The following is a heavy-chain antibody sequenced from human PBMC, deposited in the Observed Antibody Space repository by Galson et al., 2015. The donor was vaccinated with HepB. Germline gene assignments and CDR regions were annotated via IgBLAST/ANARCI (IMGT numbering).Heavy chain of an antibody. CDR3: ARDSRGFKYGYSFDY. J-gene: IGHJ4*02. D-gene: IGHD3-22*01. V-gene: IGHV3-69-1*01. Sequence: SLRLSCAASGFTMSDYAMAWVRQAPGKGLEWVSSVTRGSKHYAESVKGRFSISRDNSKNTVDLQMNSLRAEDTAVYFCARDSRGFKYGYSFDYWGQGTQVTVSS. CDR1: GFTMSDYA. CDR2: VTRGSK.